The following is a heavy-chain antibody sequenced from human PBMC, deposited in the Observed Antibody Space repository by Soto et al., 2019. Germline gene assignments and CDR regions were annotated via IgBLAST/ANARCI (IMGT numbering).Heavy chain of an antibody. CDR2: ISYDGSNK. CDR1: GFTFSSYA. J-gene: IGHJ1*01. V-gene: IGHV3-30-3*01. CDR3: ARAGDYYDSSGYQRY. D-gene: IGHD3-22*01. Sequence: PVGSLRLACAASGFTFSSYAMHWFRHAPGKGLDWVAVISYDGSNKYYADSVKGRFTISRDNSKNTLYLQMNSLRAEDTAVYYCARAGDYYDSSGYQRYWGQGTLVTVSS.